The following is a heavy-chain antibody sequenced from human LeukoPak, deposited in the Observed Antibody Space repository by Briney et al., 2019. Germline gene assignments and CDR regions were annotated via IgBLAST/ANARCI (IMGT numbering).Heavy chain of an antibody. V-gene: IGHV3-9*03. CDR3: AKDRGAAAGDNHDAFDI. J-gene: IGHJ3*02. CDR1: GFTFDDYA. Sequence: GGSLRLSCAASGFTFDDYAMHWVRQGPGKGLEWVSGISWNSGSIGYADSVKGRFTISRDNAKNSLYLQMNSLRAEDMALYYCAKDRGAAAGDNHDAFDIWGQGTMVTVSS. CDR2: ISWNSGSI. D-gene: IGHD6-13*01.